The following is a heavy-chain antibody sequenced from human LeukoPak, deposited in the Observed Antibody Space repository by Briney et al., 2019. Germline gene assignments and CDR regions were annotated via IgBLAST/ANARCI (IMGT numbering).Heavy chain of an antibody. CDR2: INPSGGST. J-gene: IGHJ5*02. D-gene: IGHD3-10*01. Sequence: ASVKVSCKAYGYTFTSYYIHWVRQAPGQGLEWMGIINPSGGSTSYAQKFQGRVTMTRDTSTSTVYMELSSLRSDDTAVYYCSKESEGWFDPWGQGTLVTVPS. CDR3: SKESEGWFDP. CDR1: GYTFTSYY. V-gene: IGHV1-46*03.